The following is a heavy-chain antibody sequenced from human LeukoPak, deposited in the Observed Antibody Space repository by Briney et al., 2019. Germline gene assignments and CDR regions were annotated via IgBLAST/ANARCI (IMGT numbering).Heavy chain of an antibody. J-gene: IGHJ5*02. Sequence: GGSLRLSCAASGFTFSSYWMHWVRQAPGKGLEWVSYSSTSGSTISYADSVKGRFTISRDNAKNSLYLQMNSLRAEDTAVYYCARESYYYGSGAYDPWGQGTLVTVSS. CDR1: GFTFSSYW. D-gene: IGHD3-10*01. CDR3: ARESYYYGSGAYDP. V-gene: IGHV3-48*04. CDR2: SSTSGSTI.